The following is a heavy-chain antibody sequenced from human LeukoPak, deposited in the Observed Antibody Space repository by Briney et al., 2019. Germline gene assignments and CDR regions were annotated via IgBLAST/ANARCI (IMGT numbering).Heavy chain of an antibody. V-gene: IGHV3-74*01. CDR2: INSDGSST. Sequence: GGSLRLSCAASGFTFSSYWMHWVRQAPGKGLVWVSRINSDGSSTSYADSVKGRFTISRDNAKNTLYLQMNSLRAEDTAVYYCAREGVYDYVWGSCRPYYFDYWGQGTLVTVSS. CDR1: GFTFSSYW. D-gene: IGHD3-16*02. J-gene: IGHJ4*02. CDR3: AREGVYDYVWGSCRPYYFDY.